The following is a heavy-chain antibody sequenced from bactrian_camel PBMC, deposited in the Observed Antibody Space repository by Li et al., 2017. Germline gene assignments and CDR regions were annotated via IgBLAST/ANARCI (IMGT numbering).Heavy chain of an antibody. D-gene: IGHD2*01. J-gene: IGHJ4*01. CDR2: VHMGGGST. Sequence: HVQLVESGGGEVQAGESLRLSCVGIGGYSMSSSSCLGWFREKPGKEREGVAAVHMGGGSTYIADSVKGRFTISRDKAKNEVYLQMDSLKPEDTAMYYCAARSGVACYPSDTAFEWWGQGTQVTVS. V-gene: IGHV3S63*01. CDR3: AARSGVACYPSDTAFEW. CDR1: GGYSMSSSSC.